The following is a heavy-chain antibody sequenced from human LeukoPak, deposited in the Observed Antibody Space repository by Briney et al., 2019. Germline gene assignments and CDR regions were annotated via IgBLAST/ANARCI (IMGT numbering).Heavy chain of an antibody. CDR1: GGSISSYY. CDR2: IYYSGST. CDR3: ARVADSSGYYPFDY. D-gene: IGHD3-22*01. V-gene: IGHV4-59*01. J-gene: IGHJ4*02. Sequence: SETLSLTCTVSGGSISSYYWSWIRQPPGKGLEWMGYIYYSGSTNYNPSLKSRVTISVDTSKNPFSLKLSSVTAADTAVYYCARVADSSGYYPFDYWGQGTLVTVSS.